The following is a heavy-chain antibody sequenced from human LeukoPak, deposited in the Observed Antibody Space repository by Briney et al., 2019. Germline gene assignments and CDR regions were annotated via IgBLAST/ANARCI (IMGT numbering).Heavy chain of an antibody. CDR3: ARDLYYYGSGSYSHHWFDP. V-gene: IGHV7-4-1*02. D-gene: IGHD3-10*01. Sequence: ASVKASCKASGYTFTSYAMNWVRQAPGQGLEWMGWINTNTGNPTYAQGFTGRFVFSLDTSVSTAYLQISSLKAEDTAVYYCARDLYYYGSGSYSHHWFDPWGQGTLVTVSS. J-gene: IGHJ5*02. CDR2: INTNTGNP. CDR1: GYTFTSYA.